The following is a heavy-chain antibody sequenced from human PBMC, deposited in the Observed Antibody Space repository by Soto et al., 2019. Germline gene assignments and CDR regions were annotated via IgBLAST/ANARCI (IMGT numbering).Heavy chain of an antibody. CDR3: AAWSRYGTGYPPGFGY. V-gene: IGHV1-46*03. CDR1: GYTFTSYY. J-gene: IGHJ4*02. Sequence: QVQLVQSGAEVKKPGASVKVSCKASGYTFTSYYMHWVRQAPGQGLEWMGIINPSGGSTSYAQKFQGRVTMTRDTSTSTGYMELSSLRSEDTAVYYCAAWSRYGTGYPPGFGYWGQGTLVTVSS. CDR2: INPSGGST. D-gene: IGHD3-9*01.